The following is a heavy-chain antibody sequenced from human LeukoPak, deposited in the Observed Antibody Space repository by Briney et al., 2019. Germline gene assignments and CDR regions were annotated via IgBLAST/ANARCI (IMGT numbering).Heavy chain of an antibody. CDR2: IIPIFGTA. CDR1: GGTFSSYA. V-gene: IGHV1-69*13. Sequence: SVKVSCKASGGTFSSYAISWVRQAPGQGLEWMGGIIPIFGTANYAQKFQGRVTITADESTSTAYMELSSLRYEDTAVYYCARASRGTSDFDYWGQGTLVTVSS. J-gene: IGHJ4*02. CDR3: ARASRGTSDFDY. D-gene: IGHD1-1*01.